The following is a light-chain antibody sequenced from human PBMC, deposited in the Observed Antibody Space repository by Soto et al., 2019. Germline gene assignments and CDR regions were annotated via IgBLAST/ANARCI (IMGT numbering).Light chain of an antibody. CDR2: GAS. J-gene: IGKJ4*01. Sequence: ETVLTPSPVTLSLSPGERSSLCCRAISPVDSIYVAWYQQKPGQAPRLLIYGASNRATGIPDRFSGSGSGTDFTLTIRRLEPEDFAVYYCQQYVSSLTLGGGAKVDIK. CDR1: SPVDSIY. CDR3: QQYVSSLT. V-gene: IGKV3-20*01.